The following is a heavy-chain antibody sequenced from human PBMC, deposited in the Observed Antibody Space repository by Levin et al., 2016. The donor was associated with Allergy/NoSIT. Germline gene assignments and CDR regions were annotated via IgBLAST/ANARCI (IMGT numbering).Heavy chain of an antibody. Sequence: WIRQPPGKGLEWIAYISYSGTTNYNPSLQSRLTISVDTSKNQFSLRLSSVTAADTAVYYCARHASGGTYPLDYWGQGTLVTVSS. CDR3: ARHASGGTYPLDY. D-gene: IGHD1-26*01. J-gene: IGHJ4*02. CDR2: ISYSGTT. V-gene: IGHV4-59*08.